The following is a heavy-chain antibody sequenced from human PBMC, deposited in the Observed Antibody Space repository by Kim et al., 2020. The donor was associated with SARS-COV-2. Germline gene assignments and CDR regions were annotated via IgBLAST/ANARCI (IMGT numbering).Heavy chain of an antibody. CDR3: ARGPRHHLSSSCLDY. D-gene: IGHD6-6*01. Sequence: PSQRSRDTISVDTSKNQFSLKQSSVTAADTAVYYCARGPRHHLSSSCLDYWGQGTLVTVSS. J-gene: IGHJ4*02. V-gene: IGHV4-34*01.